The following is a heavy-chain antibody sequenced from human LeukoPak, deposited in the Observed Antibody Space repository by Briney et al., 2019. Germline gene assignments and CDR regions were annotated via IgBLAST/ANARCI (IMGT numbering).Heavy chain of an antibody. CDR2: IYSGGSR. Sequence: GGSLRLSCAASGFTVSSNYMSWVRQAPGKGLEWVSVIYSGGSRYYADSEKGRFTISRDNSKNTLYLRMNSLRAEDTAVYYCAILNILDYWGQGTLVTVSS. V-gene: IGHV3-53*01. J-gene: IGHJ4*02. CDR1: GFTVSSNY. CDR3: AILNILDY.